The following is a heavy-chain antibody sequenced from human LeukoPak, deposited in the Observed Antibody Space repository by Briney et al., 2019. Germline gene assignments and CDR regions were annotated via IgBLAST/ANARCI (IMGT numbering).Heavy chain of an antibody. V-gene: IGHV3-15*01. CDR2: IKSKTDGGTT. D-gene: IGHD1-26*01. CDR3: SPKTDFFYRRWQIQGSY. J-gene: IGHJ4*02. CDR1: GFTFSNAW. Sequence: GGSLRLSCAASGFTFSNAWMSWVRQAPGKGLEWVGRIKSKTDGGTTDYAAPVKGRFTISRDDSKNTLYLQMNSLKTEDTAVYYLSPKTDFFYRRWQIQGSYWGQGTLVTVSS.